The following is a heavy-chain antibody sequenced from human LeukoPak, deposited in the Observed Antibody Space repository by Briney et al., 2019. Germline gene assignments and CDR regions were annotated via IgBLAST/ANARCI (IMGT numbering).Heavy chain of an antibody. CDR1: GYTFNAYY. Sequence: GASVKVSCRTSGYTFNAYYMHWVRQAPGQGLEWMGWINPNSGGSNYAQKFQGRVTMTRDTSISTAYMELSRLRSDDTAVYYCARARIRGYYYDSSGFLGYWGQGTLVTVSS. CDR2: INPNSGGS. D-gene: IGHD3-22*01. CDR3: ARARIRGYYYDSSGFLGY. V-gene: IGHV1-2*02. J-gene: IGHJ4*02.